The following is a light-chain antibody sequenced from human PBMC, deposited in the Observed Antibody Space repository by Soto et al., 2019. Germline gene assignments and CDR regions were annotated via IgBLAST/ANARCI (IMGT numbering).Light chain of an antibody. J-gene: IGKJ1*01. CDR2: GAS. Sequence: EIVLTQSPGTLSLSPGERATLSCRASQSVSSSYLAWYQQKPGQAPRLLIYGASSRATGIPDRLSGSGSGTDFTLTISRLEPEDFAVYYCHQYGSSAWTFGQGTKVEIK. CDR3: HQYGSSAWT. CDR1: QSVSSSY. V-gene: IGKV3-20*01.